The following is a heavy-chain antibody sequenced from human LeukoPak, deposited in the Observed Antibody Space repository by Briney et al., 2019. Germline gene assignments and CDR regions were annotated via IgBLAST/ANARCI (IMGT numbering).Heavy chain of an antibody. J-gene: IGHJ6*03. D-gene: IGHD1-7*01. CDR3: ARGHMELRNYYYYYMDV. Sequence: KPSENLSLPRPVSGGSISSYYWSWIRQPAGKGLEWIWRIYTSGSTNYNPSLKSRVTISVDKSKNQFSLKLSSVTAADTAVYYCARGHMELRNYYYYYMDVWGKGTTVTVSS. CDR1: GGSISSYY. V-gene: IGHV4-4*07. CDR2: IYTSGST.